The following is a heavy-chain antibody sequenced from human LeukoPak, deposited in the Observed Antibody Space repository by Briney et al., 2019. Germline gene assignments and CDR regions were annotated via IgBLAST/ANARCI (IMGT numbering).Heavy chain of an antibody. CDR3: ARRAAAGSEWYFDH. CDR1: GFTLHDHG. V-gene: IGHV3-20*04. Sequence: GGSLRLSCAASGFTLHDHGMSWVRQAPGKGLEWVSGIAWNGGSTGYVDSVKGRFTISRDDAKNSLYLQMNSLRVEDKALYYCARRAAAGSEWYFDHWGQGILVTVSS. CDR2: IAWNGGST. D-gene: IGHD6-13*01. J-gene: IGHJ4*02.